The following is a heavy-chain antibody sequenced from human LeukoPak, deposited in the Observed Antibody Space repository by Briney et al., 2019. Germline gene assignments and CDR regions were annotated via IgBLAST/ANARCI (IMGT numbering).Heavy chain of an antibody. D-gene: IGHD3-22*01. CDR1: GGSFNGYY. J-gene: IGHJ3*02. CDR2: INHSGST. CDR3: ARGRLLTMAVVAYAFDI. V-gene: IGHV4-34*01. Sequence: SETLSLTCGVYGGSFNGYYWSWIRQPPGKGLEWIGEINHSGSTNYNPSLKSRATISVDTSRTQFSLNLRSVTAADTAVYYCARGRLLTMAVVAYAFDIWGQGTRVTVSS.